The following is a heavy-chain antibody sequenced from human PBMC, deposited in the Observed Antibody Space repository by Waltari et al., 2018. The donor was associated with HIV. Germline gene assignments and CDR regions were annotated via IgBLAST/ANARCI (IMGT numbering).Heavy chain of an antibody. J-gene: IGHJ5*02. CDR3: VRSGGIEP. CDR1: GFTFTKYW. V-gene: IGHV3-7*01. D-gene: IGHD1-20*01. Sequence: EVQLVESGGGLVQPGGSLRLSCAASGFTFTKYWRNWVREAPGKGLEWVANIKQDGSVVYYGDSVTGRFTISRDNAKHSLYLQINSLRVDDTAVYYCVRSGGIEPWGQGTLVTVSS. CDR2: IKQDGSVV.